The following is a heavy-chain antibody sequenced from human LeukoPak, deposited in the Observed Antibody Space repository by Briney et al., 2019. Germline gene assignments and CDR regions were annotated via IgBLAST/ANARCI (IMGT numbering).Heavy chain of an antibody. Sequence: GGSLRLSCAASGFTFSSYAMHWVRQAPGKGLEWVAVISYDGSNKYYADSVKGRFTISRDNSKNTLYLQMNSLRAEDTAVYYCASWSLVGAARLDYGGQGTLVTVSS. CDR3: ASWSLVGAARLDY. CDR1: GFTFSSYA. CDR2: ISYDGSNK. D-gene: IGHD1-26*01. J-gene: IGHJ4*02. V-gene: IGHV3-30-3*01.